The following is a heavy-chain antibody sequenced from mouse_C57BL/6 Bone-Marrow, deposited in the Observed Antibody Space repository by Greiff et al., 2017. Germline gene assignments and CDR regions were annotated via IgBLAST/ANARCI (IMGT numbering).Heavy chain of an antibody. CDR2: IYPGDGDT. CDR1: GYAFSSSW. Sequence: QVQLQQSGPELVKPGASVKISCKASGYAFSSSWMNWVKQRPGKGLEWIGRIYPGDGDTNYNGKFKGKATLTADKSSSTAYMQLSSLTSEDSAVYFCACGGYYDYWGQGTTLTVSS. J-gene: IGHJ2*01. CDR3: ACGGYYDY. V-gene: IGHV1-82*01. D-gene: IGHD2-3*01.